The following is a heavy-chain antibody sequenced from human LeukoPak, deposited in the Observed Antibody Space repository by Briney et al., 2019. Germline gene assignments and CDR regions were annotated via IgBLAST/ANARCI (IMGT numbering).Heavy chain of an antibody. D-gene: IGHD3-3*01. V-gene: IGHV1-2*02. J-gene: IGHJ3*02. CDR2: LNRRRGGT. CDR1: GHNYRDYY. Sequence: ASVEVSCKASGHNYRDYYIHWVRHAPGQGLEWMGLLNRRRGGTSSAPKFQGRVTMSSDTAINRAYMELRRLRSDDTAVFYCARVNRFFFFKQKTAYDIWGQGTRVTVSS. CDR3: ARVNRFFFFKQKTAYDI.